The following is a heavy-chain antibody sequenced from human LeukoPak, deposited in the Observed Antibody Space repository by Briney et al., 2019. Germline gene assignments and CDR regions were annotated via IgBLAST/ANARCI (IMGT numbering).Heavy chain of an antibody. Sequence: ASVKVSCKASGYTFTSYYMHWVRQAPGHGLEWMGLINPSGGSTSYAQQFQGRVTMTRYTSTSTVYMELSSLRSEDTAVYYCARVVDGSGSYDNHDSFDIWGQGTMVTVSS. V-gene: IGHV1-46*01. D-gene: IGHD3-10*01. CDR3: ARVVDGSGSYDNHDSFDI. J-gene: IGHJ3*02. CDR2: INPSGGST. CDR1: GYTFTSYY.